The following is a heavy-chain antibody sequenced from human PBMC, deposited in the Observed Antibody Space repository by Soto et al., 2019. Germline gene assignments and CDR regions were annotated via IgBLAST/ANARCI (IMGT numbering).Heavy chain of an antibody. V-gene: IGHV1-8*01. CDR1: GYTFTSYD. Sequence: QVQLVQSGAEVKKPGASVKVSCKASGYTFTSYDINWVRQASGQGLEWLGLMHPKTGQKAYVEKFQGTVTMTANTSIRTAYMEPITLRSEDADVYYCARYIAPALDRFGPWGQGNGVTAPS. CDR2: MHPKTGQK. CDR3: ARYIAPALDRFGP. D-gene: IGHD5-18*01. J-gene: IGHJ5*02.